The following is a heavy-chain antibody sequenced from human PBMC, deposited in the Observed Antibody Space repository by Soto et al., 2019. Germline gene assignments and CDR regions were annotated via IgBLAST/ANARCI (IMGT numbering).Heavy chain of an antibody. CDR3: ARQIRGTDYYDNSGYYTN. CDR1: GGSISSRTYY. CDR2: IFYSGST. D-gene: IGHD3-22*01. J-gene: IGHJ4*02. V-gene: IGHV4-39*01. Sequence: NPSETLSLTCTVSGGSISSRTYYWGWIRQPPGKGLEWIGTIFYSGSTYYNPSLKSGVTISVDMSKNQFSLKLSSVTAADTAVYYCARQIRGTDYYDNSGYYTNWGQGTLVTVSS.